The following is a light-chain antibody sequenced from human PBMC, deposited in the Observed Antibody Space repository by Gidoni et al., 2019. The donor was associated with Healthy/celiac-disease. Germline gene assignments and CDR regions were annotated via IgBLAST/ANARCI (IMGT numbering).Light chain of an antibody. V-gene: IGKV1-27*01. CDR3: QKYNSAPWT. J-gene: IGKJ1*01. CDR2: AAS. CDR1: QGISNH. Sequence: DIQMTQSPSSLSASVGDRVTITCRASQGISNHLAWYQQKPGKVPKLLIYAASPLQSGVPSRFSGSGSVTDFTLTISSLQPEDVATYYCQKYNSAPWTFGQXTKVEIK.